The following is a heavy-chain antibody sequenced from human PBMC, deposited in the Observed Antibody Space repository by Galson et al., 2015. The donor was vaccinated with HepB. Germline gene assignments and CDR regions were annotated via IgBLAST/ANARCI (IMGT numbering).Heavy chain of an antibody. CDR1: GFTFSSDS. Sequence: SLRLSCAASGFTFSSDSMNWVRQAPGKGLEWVSSISSSSSFKFYAESVKGRFTISRDNAKNSLYLQMNSLRAEDTAVYYCARDLTGYSSTWRRYWFFDLWGRGTPVTVSS. CDR3: ARDLTGYSSTWRRYWFFDL. D-gene: IGHD6-13*01. V-gene: IGHV3-21*01. CDR2: ISSSSSFK. J-gene: IGHJ2*01.